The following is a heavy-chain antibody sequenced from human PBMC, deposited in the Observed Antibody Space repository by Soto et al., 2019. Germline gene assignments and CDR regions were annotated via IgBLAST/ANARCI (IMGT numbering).Heavy chain of an antibody. CDR3: AHRVLRTVFGLVTTTAIYFDF. CDR2: IYWDDDK. Sequence: QITLKESGPTVVKPTETLTLTCTFSGFSLTTSGVGVGWVRQSPGKAPEWLALIYWDDDKRYSTSLNSRLIITKDTSKNQVVLTMAIVDPADTATYYCAHRVLRTVFGLVTTTAIYFDFWGPGTPVGVSS. CDR1: GFSLTTSGVG. D-gene: IGHD3-3*01. J-gene: IGHJ4*02. V-gene: IGHV2-5*02.